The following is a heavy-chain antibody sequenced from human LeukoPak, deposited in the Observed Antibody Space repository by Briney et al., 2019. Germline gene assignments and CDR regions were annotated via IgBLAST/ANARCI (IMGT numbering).Heavy chain of an antibody. CDR3: ARVSGIVVVPAALPYNWFDP. V-gene: IGHV5-51*01. Sequence: GESLKISCKGSGCSFTSYWIGWVRQMPGKGLEWMGIIYPGDSDTRYSPSFQGQVTISADKSISTAYLQWSSLKASDTAMYYCARVSGIVVVPAALPYNWFDPWGQGTLVTVSS. D-gene: IGHD2-2*01. CDR1: GCSFTSYW. J-gene: IGHJ5*02. CDR2: IYPGDSDT.